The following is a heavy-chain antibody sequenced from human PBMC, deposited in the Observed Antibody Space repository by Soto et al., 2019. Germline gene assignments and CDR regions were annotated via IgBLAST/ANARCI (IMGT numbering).Heavy chain of an antibody. J-gene: IGHJ5*02. CDR1: GGSISSGGYY. CDR3: ARRTQYYYGSGSYNWFDP. Sequence: PSETLSLTCTVSGGSISSGGYYWSWIRQHPGKGLEWIGYIYYSGSTYYNPSLKSRVTISVDTSKNQISLKLSSVTAADTAVYYCARRTQYYYGSGSYNWFDPWGQGTLVTVSS. D-gene: IGHD3-10*01. CDR2: IYYSGST. V-gene: IGHV4-31*03.